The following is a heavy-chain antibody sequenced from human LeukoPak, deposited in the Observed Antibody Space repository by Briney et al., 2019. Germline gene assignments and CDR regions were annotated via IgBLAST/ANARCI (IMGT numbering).Heavy chain of an antibody. CDR2: IIPIFGTA. V-gene: IGHV1-69*13. Sequence: GASVKVSCKASGGTFSSYAISWVRQAPGQGLEWMGGIIPIFGTANYAQKFQGRVTITADESTSTAYMELSSLRSEDTAVYYCARAQVGAAAGAFDIWGQGTMVTVSS. CDR3: ARAQVGAAAGAFDI. D-gene: IGHD6-13*01. CDR1: GGTFSSYA. J-gene: IGHJ3*02.